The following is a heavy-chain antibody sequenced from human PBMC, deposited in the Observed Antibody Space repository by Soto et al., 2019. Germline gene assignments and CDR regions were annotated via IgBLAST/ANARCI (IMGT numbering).Heavy chain of an antibody. CDR3: ARDRGADAPIDF. J-gene: IGHJ4*02. CDR2: IWHDGLKK. CDR1: RFTFSDYG. Sequence: QVQLVESGGGVVQPERSLGLSCVASRFTFSDYGMHWVRQAPGKGLEWVAVIWHDGLKKDYVDSVKGRFTVSRDNSKNTLYLQMNSLRVEDTATYYCARDRGADAPIDFWGQGTLVTVSS. V-gene: IGHV3-33*01.